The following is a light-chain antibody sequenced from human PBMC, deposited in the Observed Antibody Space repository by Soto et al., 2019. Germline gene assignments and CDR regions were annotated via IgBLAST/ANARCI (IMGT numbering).Light chain of an antibody. J-gene: IGKJ5*01. CDR2: DAT. Sequence: IVLTQSPGTLSLSPGERATLSCRASQTVDNFLAWYQLKPGKAPRLLIYDATKRASGIPVRFTGSGSGTDFILTISNIEAEDVAIYYCQQRKKWPLITFGQGTRLEIK. V-gene: IGKV3-11*01. CDR3: QQRKKWPLIT. CDR1: QTVDNF.